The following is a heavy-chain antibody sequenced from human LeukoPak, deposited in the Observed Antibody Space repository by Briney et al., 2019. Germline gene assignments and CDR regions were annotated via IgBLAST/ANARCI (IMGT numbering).Heavy chain of an antibody. CDR2: ISDEGSNE. D-gene: IGHD6-19*01. CDR3: AKEGVSSGWYSNWFDP. Sequence: GRSLRLSCAASGFPFSSYGIHWVRQAPGKGLEWVALISDEGSNEYYADSVEGRFTVSRDNFKNTVYLQMNSLRAEDTAVYYCAKEGVSSGWYSNWFDPWGQGTLVTVSS. CDR1: GFPFSSYG. J-gene: IGHJ5*02. V-gene: IGHV3-30*18.